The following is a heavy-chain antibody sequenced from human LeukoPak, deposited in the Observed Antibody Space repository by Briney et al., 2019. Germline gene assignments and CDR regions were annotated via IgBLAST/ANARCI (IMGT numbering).Heavy chain of an antibody. D-gene: IGHD3-22*01. V-gene: IGHV1-2*04. CDR2: INPNSGGT. Sequence: GASVKVSCKASGYTFTGYYMHWVRQAPGQGLEWMGWINPNSGGTNYAQKFQGWVTMTRDTSISTAYMELSRLRSDDTAVYYCARGSLTYYDTEGSGMDVWGQGTTVTVSS. J-gene: IGHJ6*02. CDR1: GYTFTGYY. CDR3: ARGSLTYYDTEGSGMDV.